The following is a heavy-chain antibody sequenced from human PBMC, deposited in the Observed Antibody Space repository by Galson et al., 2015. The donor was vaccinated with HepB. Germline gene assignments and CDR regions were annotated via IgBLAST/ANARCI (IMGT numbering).Heavy chain of an antibody. CDR1: GYTLTELS. Sequence: SVKVSCKVSGYTLTELSMHWVRQAPGKGLEWMGGFDPEDGETIYAQKFQGRVTMTEDTSTDTAYMELSSLRSEDTAVYYCATLSPRPNCSSTSCYDYYYYGMDVWGQGTTVTVSS. CDR3: ATLSPRPNCSSTSCYDYYYYGMDV. CDR2: FDPEDGET. V-gene: IGHV1-24*01. J-gene: IGHJ6*02. D-gene: IGHD2-2*01.